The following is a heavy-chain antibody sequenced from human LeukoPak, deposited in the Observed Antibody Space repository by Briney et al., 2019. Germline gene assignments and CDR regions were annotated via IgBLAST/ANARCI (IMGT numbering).Heavy chain of an antibody. J-gene: IGHJ5*02. Sequence: GASVKVSCKAPGYTFTSYGISWVRQAPGQGLEWMGWISAYKGNTNYAQKLQGRVTMTTDTSTSTAYMELRSLRSDDTAVYYCARGRVGAVSNWFDPWGQGTLVTVSS. CDR2: ISAYKGNT. V-gene: IGHV1-18*01. D-gene: IGHD1-26*01. CDR1: GYTFTSYG. CDR3: ARGRVGAVSNWFDP.